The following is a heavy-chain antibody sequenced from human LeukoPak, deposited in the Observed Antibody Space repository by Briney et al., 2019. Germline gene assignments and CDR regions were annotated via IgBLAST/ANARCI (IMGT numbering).Heavy chain of an antibody. Sequence: GGSLRLSCAASGFTFSSYWMSWVRQAPGKWLEGVANIKQDGSEKYYVDSVKGRFTISRDNAKNSLYLQMNSLRAEDTAVYYCARSYSSSWYHYWGQGTLVTVSS. J-gene: IGHJ4*02. D-gene: IGHD6-13*01. CDR1: GFTFSSYW. CDR3: ARSYSSSWYHY. V-gene: IGHV3-7*01. CDR2: IKQDGSEK.